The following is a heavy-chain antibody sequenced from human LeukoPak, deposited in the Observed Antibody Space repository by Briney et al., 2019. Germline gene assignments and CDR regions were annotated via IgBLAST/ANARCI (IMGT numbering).Heavy chain of an antibody. J-gene: IGHJ3*02. Sequence: SVKVSCKASGGTFSSYAISWVRQAPGQGLEWMGGIIPIFGTANYAQKFQGRVTITADESTSTAYMELSSLRSEDTAVYYCARDLVPYYYDSSGHSRWAFDIWDQGTMVTVSS. D-gene: IGHD3-22*01. CDR1: GGTFSSYA. V-gene: IGHV1-69*01. CDR3: ARDLVPYYYDSSGHSRWAFDI. CDR2: IIPIFGTA.